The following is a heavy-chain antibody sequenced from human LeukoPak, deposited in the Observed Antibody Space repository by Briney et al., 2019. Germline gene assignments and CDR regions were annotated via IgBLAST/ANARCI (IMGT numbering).Heavy chain of an antibody. CDR3: ARDTDGSLDY. Sequence: GGSLRLSCAASGFTFTNSWMAWVRQSPGKGLEWVANIKQDGSTKHYADSLKGRFTISRDNPKNALYLQMNSLRADDTAVYYCARDTDGSLDYWGQGILVTVAS. CDR1: GFTFTNSW. J-gene: IGHJ4*02. D-gene: IGHD1-26*01. V-gene: IGHV3-7*01. CDR2: IKQDGSTK.